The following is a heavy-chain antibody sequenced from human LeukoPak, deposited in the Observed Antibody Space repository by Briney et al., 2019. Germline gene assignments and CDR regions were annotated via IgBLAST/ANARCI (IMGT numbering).Heavy chain of an antibody. D-gene: IGHD4-17*01. J-gene: IGHJ3*02. CDR3: ARVAHQYGDYSYAFDI. V-gene: IGHV4-4*07. CDR2: IDTSGST. CDR1: GGSISSYY. Sequence: SETLSLTCTVSGGSISSYYWSWIRQPAGKGLEWIGRIDTSGSTNYNPSLKSRVTMSVDTSKNQFSLKLSSVTAADTAVYYCARVAHQYGDYSYAFDIWGQGTMVTVSS.